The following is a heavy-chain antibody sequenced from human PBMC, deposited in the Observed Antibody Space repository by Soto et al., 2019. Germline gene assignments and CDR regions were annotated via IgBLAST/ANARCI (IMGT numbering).Heavy chain of an antibody. Sequence: PSETLSLTCAVSGGSISSSNWWSWVRQPPGKGLEWIGEIYHSGSTNYNPSLKSRVTISVDKSKNQFPLKLSSVTAADTAVYYCARITMVRGVMNWFDPWGQGTLVTVSS. V-gene: IGHV4-4*02. CDR3: ARITMVRGVMNWFDP. D-gene: IGHD3-10*01. CDR1: GGSISSSNW. CDR2: IYHSGST. J-gene: IGHJ5*02.